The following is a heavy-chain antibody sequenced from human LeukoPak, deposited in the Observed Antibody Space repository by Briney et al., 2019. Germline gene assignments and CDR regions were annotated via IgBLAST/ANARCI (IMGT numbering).Heavy chain of an antibody. CDR1: GFTFSSYS. D-gene: IGHD3-9*01. J-gene: IGHJ6*02. V-gene: IGHV3-21*01. CDR2: ISSSSSNI. Sequence: GGSLRLSCAASGFTFSSYSMNWVRQAPGKGLEWVSSISSSSSNIYYADSVKGRFTISRDNAKNSLYLQMNSLRAEDTAVYYCARDLLGVLRYFDWPRDYYYGMDVWGQGTTVTVSS. CDR3: ARDLLGVLRYFDWPRDYYYGMDV.